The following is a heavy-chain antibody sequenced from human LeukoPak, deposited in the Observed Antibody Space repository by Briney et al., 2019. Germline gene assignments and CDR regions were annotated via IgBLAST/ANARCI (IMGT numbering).Heavy chain of an antibody. V-gene: IGHV1-46*01. CDR1: GYTFTSYY. CDR3: ARDAAPSYYDILTGSDY. D-gene: IGHD3-9*01. Sequence: ASVKVSCKASGYTFTSYYMHWVRQAPGQGLDWMGIINPSGGSTSYAQKFQGRVTMTRDTSTSTVYMELSSLRSEDTAVYYCARDAAPSYYDILTGSDYWGQGTLVTVSS. J-gene: IGHJ4*02. CDR2: INPSGGST.